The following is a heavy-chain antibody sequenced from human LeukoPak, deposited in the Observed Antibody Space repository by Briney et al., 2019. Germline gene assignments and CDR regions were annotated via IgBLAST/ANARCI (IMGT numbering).Heavy chain of an antibody. CDR1: GFTFSSYA. J-gene: IGHJ5*02. CDR3: ASESTENWFDP. Sequence: GRSLILSCAASGFTFSSYAMHWVRQAPGKGLEWVAVISYDGSNKNYADSVKGRFTISRDNSKNTLYLQMNSLRAEDTAVYYCASESTENWFDPWGQGTLVTVSS. V-gene: IGHV3-30*01. D-gene: IGHD4-11*01. CDR2: ISYDGSNK.